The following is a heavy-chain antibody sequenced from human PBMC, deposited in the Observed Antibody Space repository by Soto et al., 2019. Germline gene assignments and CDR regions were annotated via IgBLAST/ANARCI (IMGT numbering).Heavy chain of an antibody. CDR3: ARASGSRMLDR. CDR1: GYPFTSYA. CDR2: INACNGNT. D-gene: IGHD2-8*01. Sequence: XSVKVSCTASGYPFTSYAMHWVRQAPGQRLEWMGWINACNGNTKYSQKFQGRVTITRDTSASTAYMELSSLRSEDTAVYYCARASGSRMLDRWGQGTLVTVSS. V-gene: IGHV1-3*01. J-gene: IGHJ4*02.